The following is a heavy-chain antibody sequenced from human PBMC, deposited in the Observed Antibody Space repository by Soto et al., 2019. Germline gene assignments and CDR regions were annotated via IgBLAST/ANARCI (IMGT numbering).Heavy chain of an antibody. CDR3: ARDRGRDGYHWWPNHNWFDP. D-gene: IGHD5-12*01. J-gene: IGHJ5*02. CDR1: GYTFTSYG. Sequence: QVQLVQSGAEVKKPGASVKVSCKASGYTFTSYGISWVRQAPGQGLEWMGWISAYNGNSNYAQKLQGRVTMTTDTPTSTGYMELRSLRSDDTAVYYCARDRGRDGYHWWPNHNWFDPWGQGTLVTVSS. V-gene: IGHV1-18*01. CDR2: ISAYNGNS.